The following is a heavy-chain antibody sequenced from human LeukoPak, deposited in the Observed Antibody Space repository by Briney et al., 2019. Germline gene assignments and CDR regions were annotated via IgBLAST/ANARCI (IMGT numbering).Heavy chain of an antibody. J-gene: IGHJ6*02. Sequence: GGSLRLSCAASGFTFSSYAMHWVRQAPGRGLEWVAVISYDGSNKYYADSVKGRFTISRDNSKNTLYLQMSSLRAEDAAVYYCARVELPHYYYYYGMDVWGQGTTVTVSS. CDR1: GFTFSSYA. V-gene: IGHV3-30-3*01. CDR3: ARVELPHYYYYYGMDV. CDR2: ISYDGSNK. D-gene: IGHD1-7*01.